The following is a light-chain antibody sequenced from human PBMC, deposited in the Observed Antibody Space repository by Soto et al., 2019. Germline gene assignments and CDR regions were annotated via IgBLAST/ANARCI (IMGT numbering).Light chain of an antibody. V-gene: IGKV3-15*01. CDR2: GAS. Sequence: EIVMTQSPATLSVSPGERATVSCRASQSVSSNLAWYQQKPGQAPRILIYGASTRATGIPARFSGSGSGTEFTITLSSLQSEDFAVYYCQQYNNWPLWTFGQGTKVEIK. J-gene: IGKJ1*01. CDR1: QSVSSN. CDR3: QQYNNWPLWT.